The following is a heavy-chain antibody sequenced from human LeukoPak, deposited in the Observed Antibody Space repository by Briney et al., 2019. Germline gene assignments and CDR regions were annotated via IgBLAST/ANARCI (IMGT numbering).Heavy chain of an antibody. D-gene: IGHD3-22*01. V-gene: IGHV3-13*01. CDR1: GFTFSSYD. Sequence: GGSLRLSCAASGFTFSSYDMHWVRQATGKGLEWVSVIGTAGDTYYPGSVKGRFTISRENAKNSLYLQMNSLRAGDTAVYYCARALDYYDSSGSAFDIWGQGTMVTVSS. CDR2: IGTAGDT. CDR3: ARALDYYDSSGSAFDI. J-gene: IGHJ3*02.